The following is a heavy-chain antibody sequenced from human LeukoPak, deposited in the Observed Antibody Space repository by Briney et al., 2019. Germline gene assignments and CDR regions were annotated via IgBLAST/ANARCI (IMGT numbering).Heavy chain of an antibody. CDR1: GFTFSAYA. Sequence: GSLRLSCEASGFTFSAYAMTWVRQAPGKGLEWVSSIGSDGKTHYSESVKGRFAISRDNSKSMLFLQLNSLRAEDTDLYYCARNLHDYVAMDVWGQGTTVTVSS. CDR2: IGSDGKT. D-gene: IGHD3-10*02. V-gene: IGHV3-23*01. CDR3: ARNLHDYVAMDV. J-gene: IGHJ6*02.